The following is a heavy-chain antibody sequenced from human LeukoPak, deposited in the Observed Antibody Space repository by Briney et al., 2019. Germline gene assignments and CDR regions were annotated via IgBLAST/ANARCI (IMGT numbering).Heavy chain of an antibody. D-gene: IGHD4-17*01. CDR1: GFTFSSYS. CDR2: ISSSSSYI. CDR3: ARDMTTVTTEADAFDI. V-gene: IGHV3-21*01. J-gene: IGHJ3*02. Sequence: PGGSLRLSCAASGFTFSSYSMNWVRQAPGKGLEWVSSISSSSSYIYYADSVKGRFTISRDNAKNSLYLQMNSLRAEDTAVYYCARDMTTVTTEADAFDIWGQGTMVTVSS.